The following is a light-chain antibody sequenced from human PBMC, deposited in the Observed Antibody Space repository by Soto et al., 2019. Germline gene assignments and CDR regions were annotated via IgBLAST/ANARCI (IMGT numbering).Light chain of an antibody. Sequence: QSVLTQPASVSGSPGQSITIACTGTSSDVGSYKYVSWYQQHPGKAPKLMIYDVSNRPSGVSNRFSGSKSGNTASLTISGLRAEDEADYYCNSYTTSSPLVFGTGTKLTVL. J-gene: IGLJ1*01. V-gene: IGLV2-14*03. CDR3: NSYTTSSPLV. CDR1: SSDVGSYKY. CDR2: DVS.